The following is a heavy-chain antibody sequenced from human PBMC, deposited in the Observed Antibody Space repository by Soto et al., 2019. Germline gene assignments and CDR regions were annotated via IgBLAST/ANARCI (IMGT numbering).Heavy chain of an antibody. D-gene: IGHD3-22*01. Sequence: GGSLRLSCAASGFSLSNTGMHWVRQAPGKGLEWVAVISYDGNNKYYADSVKGRFTISRDNSKNTVYLEMNNLRAEDTAMYYCAKGGSGNYLTYCYYYGMDFWGQGTTVTVYS. CDR1: GFSLSNTG. CDR3: AKGGSGNYLTYCYYYGMDF. CDR2: ISYDGNNK. V-gene: IGHV3-30*18. J-gene: IGHJ6*02.